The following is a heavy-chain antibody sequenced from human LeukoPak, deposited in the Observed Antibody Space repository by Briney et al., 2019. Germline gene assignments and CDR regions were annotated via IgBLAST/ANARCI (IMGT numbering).Heavy chain of an antibody. CDR3: ARVSFHYHSGNYGWYFDS. CDR2: IYYNGRT. Sequence: PSETLSLICTVSGGSISGYYWTCVRQPPGKGLEWIGYIYYNGRTNYNPSLESRVTISVDTSKNQFSLRLTSVTAADTAVYYCARVSFHYHSGNYGWYFDSWGQGTLVTVSS. V-gene: IGHV4-59*01. J-gene: IGHJ4*02. D-gene: IGHD3-10*01. CDR1: GGSISGYY.